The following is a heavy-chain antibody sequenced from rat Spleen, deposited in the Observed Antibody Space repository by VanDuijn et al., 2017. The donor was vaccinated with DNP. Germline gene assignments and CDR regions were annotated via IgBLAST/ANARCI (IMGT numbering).Heavy chain of an antibody. V-gene: IGHV3-1*01. CDR3: ARETQWGYFDY. CDR1: GYSITSNY. CDR2: ISYTGST. J-gene: IGHJ2*01. D-gene: IGHD1-1*01. Sequence: EVQLQESGPGLVKPSQSLSLTCSVTGYSITSNYWAWIRKIPGNKMEWMGYISYTGSTSYNPTQKSRISITRDTSKNQFFLQLNSVTTEDTATYYCARETQWGYFDYWGQGVMVTVSS.